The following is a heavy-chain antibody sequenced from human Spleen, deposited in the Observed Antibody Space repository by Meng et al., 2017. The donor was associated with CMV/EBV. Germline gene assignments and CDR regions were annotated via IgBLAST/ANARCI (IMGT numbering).Heavy chain of an antibody. J-gene: IGHJ4*02. CDR2: IKEDGSEK. D-gene: IGHD3-10*01. CDR1: GFTFDDYA. CDR3: VKLFDY. Sequence: GESLKISCAASGFTFDDYAMHWVRQAPGKGLEWVANIKEDGSEKNYVDSVKGRFIISRDNTKNSLFLQMNSLRAEDTAVYYCVKLFDYWGQGTLVTVSS. V-gene: IGHV3-7*01.